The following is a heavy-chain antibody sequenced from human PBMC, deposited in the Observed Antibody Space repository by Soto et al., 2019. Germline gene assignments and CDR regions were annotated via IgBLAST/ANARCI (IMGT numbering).Heavy chain of an antibody. CDR2: INHSGST. CDR3: ARVGNYGDYVDY. D-gene: IGHD4-17*01. Sequence: SETLSLTCAVYGGSFSGYYWSWIRQPPGKGLEWIGEINHSGSTNYNPSLKSRVTISVDTSKNQFSLKLSSVTAADTAVYYCARVGNYGDYVDYWGQGTLVTVS. V-gene: IGHV4-34*01. CDR1: GGSFSGYY. J-gene: IGHJ4*02.